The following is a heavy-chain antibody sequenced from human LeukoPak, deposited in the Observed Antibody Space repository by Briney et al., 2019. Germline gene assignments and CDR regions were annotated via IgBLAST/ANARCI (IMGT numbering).Heavy chain of an antibody. V-gene: IGHV4-34*01. CDR2: INHSGST. CDR1: GGSFSGYY. J-gene: IGHJ4*02. CDR3: ARTVGDDYKGALDY. Sequence: SETLSLTCAVYGGSFSGYYWSWIRQPPGKGLEWIGEINHSGSTNYNPSLKSRVTISVDTSKNQFSLKLSSVTAADTAVYYCARTVGDDYKGALDYWGQGTLVTVSS. D-gene: IGHD4-4*01.